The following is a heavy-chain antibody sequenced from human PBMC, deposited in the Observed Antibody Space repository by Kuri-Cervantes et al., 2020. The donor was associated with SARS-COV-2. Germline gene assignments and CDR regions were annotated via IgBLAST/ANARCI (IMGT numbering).Heavy chain of an antibody. Sequence: GESLKISCAASGFTFSSYGMHWVRQAPGKGLEWVSAISGSGGSTYYADSVEGRFTISRDNSKNTLYLQTNSLRAEDTAVYYCAKEGGDGDYADYYFDYWGQGTLVTVSS. J-gene: IGHJ4*02. CDR3: AKEGGDGDYADYYFDY. CDR1: GFTFSSYG. CDR2: ISGSGGST. V-gene: IGHV3-23*01. D-gene: IGHD4-17*01.